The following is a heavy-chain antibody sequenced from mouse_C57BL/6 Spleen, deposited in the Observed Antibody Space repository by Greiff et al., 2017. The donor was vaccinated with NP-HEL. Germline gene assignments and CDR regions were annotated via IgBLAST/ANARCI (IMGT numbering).Heavy chain of an antibody. J-gene: IGHJ1*03. CDR3: SRYQLGRNWYFDV. Sequence: QVQLQQSGAELVRPGTSVKVSCKASGYAFTNYLIEWVKQRPGQGLEWIGVINPGGGGTNYNEKFKGKATLTADKSSSNADMQLSSLTSEDSAVYGCSRYQLGRNWYFDVWGTGTTVTVSS. D-gene: IGHD4-1*02. V-gene: IGHV1-54*01. CDR1: GYAFTNYL. CDR2: INPGGGGT.